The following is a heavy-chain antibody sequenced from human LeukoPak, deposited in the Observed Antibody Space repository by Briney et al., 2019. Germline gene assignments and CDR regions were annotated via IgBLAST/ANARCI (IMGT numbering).Heavy chain of an antibody. D-gene: IGHD2-21*01. CDR1: GFTFSSYS. Sequence: GGSLRLSCAASGFTFSSYSMNWVRQAPGKGLEWVSSISSSSSYIYYADSVKGRFTISRDNAKNSLYLQMNSLRAEDTAVYYCAKLIDGSAYYYYYMDVWGKGTTVTVSS. J-gene: IGHJ6*03. V-gene: IGHV3-21*01. CDR3: AKLIDGSAYYYYYMDV. CDR2: ISSSSSYI.